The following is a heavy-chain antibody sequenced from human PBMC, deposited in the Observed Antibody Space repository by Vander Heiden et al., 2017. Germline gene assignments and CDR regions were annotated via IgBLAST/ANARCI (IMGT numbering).Heavy chain of an antibody. V-gene: IGHV1-18*01. D-gene: IGHD2-2*01. CDR2: ISPYNGNT. J-gene: IGHJ6*02. CDR1: GYTFTSYG. CDR3: ASLSCSSTSCSMDMDV. Sequence: QVQLVQSVAEVKNPGASVKVSCTDSGYTFTSYGIRWVRQAPGQGLEWLGGISPYNGNTNNAQKVQDRVTMTTDTSTSTAYMELRSLGSDDTAVYYCASLSCSSTSCSMDMDVWGQGTTVTVSS.